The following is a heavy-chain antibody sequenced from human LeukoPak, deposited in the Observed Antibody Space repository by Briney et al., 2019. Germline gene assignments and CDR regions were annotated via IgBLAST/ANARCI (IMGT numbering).Heavy chain of an antibody. CDR3: ARARGDIVVVPAAIWFDP. CDR1: GYTFTGYY. J-gene: IGHJ5*02. CDR2: IKPNNGGT. D-gene: IGHD2-2*01. Sequence: ASVKVTCKASGYTFTGYYMHWVRQAPGQGLEWMGWIKPNNGGTNYAQKFQGRVTMTRDTSISTAYMELSRLISDDTAVYYCARARGDIVVVPAAIWFDPWGQGTLVTVSS. V-gene: IGHV1-2*02.